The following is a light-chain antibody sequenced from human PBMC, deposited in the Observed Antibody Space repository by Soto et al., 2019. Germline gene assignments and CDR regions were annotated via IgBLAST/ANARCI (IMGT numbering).Light chain of an antibody. CDR2: DKD. CDR3: GTWDSSLNTWV. Sequence: QSVLTQPPSVSAAPGQRVTISCSGSSSNIGNNYVSWYQQLPATAPKLLIYDKDKRPSGIPDRISGSKSGTSATLAIAGLQTGDEADYYCGTWDSSLNTWVFGGGTKLTVL. J-gene: IGLJ3*02. V-gene: IGLV1-51*01. CDR1: SSNIGNNY.